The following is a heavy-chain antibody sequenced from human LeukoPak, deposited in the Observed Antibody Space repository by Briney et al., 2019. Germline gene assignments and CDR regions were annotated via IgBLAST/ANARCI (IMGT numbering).Heavy chain of an antibody. J-gene: IGHJ4*02. V-gene: IGHV3-53*04. CDR3: ARGARYYDSRGRRAYYFDY. D-gene: IGHD3-22*01. CDR1: GFTVSSNY. Sequence: AGGSLRLSCAASGFTVSSNYMSWVRQAPGKGLEWGSVIYSGGSTYYADSVKGRFTISRHSSKNTLYLQMNSLRAEDTAVYYCARGARYYDSRGRRAYYFDYWGQGALVTVSS. CDR2: IYSGGST.